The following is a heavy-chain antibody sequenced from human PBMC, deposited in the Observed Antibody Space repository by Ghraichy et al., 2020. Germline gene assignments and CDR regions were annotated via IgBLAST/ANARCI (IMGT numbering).Heavy chain of an antibody. V-gene: IGHV4-4*02. CDR2: IYHSGST. CDR1: GGSISSSNW. D-gene: IGHD6-19*01. Sequence: LTCAVSGGSISSSNWWSWVHQPPGKGLEWIGEIYHSGSTNYNPSLKSRVTISVDKSKNQFSLKLSSVTAADTAVYYCARDSIAVAGSNDYWGQGTLVTVSS. J-gene: IGHJ4*02. CDR3: ARDSIAVAGSNDY.